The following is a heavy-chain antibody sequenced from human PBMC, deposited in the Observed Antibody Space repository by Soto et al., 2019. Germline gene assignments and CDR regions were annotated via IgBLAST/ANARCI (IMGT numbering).Heavy chain of an antibody. V-gene: IGHV3-15*01. CDR3: TTDSTKTFCDGGPCYSVLTKIHDS. Sequence: EVQLVESGGGLVKPGGSLRLSCAASGFTFNNGWMSWVRQAPGKGLEWVGRIKSKAAGGTTDYSAPVQGRFTISRDDAKNTVHLQMNSLKTEDTAVYYCTTDSTKTFCDGGPCYSVLTKIHDSWGQGTLVTVSS. CDR1: GFTFNNGW. D-gene: IGHD2-15*01. CDR2: IKSKAAGGTT. J-gene: IGHJ4*02.